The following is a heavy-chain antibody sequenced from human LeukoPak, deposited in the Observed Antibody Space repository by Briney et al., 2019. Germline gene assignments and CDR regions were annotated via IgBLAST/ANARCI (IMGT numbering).Heavy chain of an antibody. Sequence: PGGSLRLSCAASGFTFSSYAMHWVRQAPGKGLEWVAFIHYDGSNNYYADSVKGRFTISRDNSKNTLYLQMNTLRADDTVVYYCAKDHGSSDWYYFDYWGQGTLVTVSS. V-gene: IGHV3-30*02. CDR1: GFTFSSYA. CDR2: IHYDGSNN. D-gene: IGHD6-13*01. J-gene: IGHJ4*02. CDR3: AKDHGSSDWYYFDY.